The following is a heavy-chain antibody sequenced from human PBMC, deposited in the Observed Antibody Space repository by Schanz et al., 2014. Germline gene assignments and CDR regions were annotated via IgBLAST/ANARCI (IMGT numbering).Heavy chain of an antibody. Sequence: EVQLLESGGGLVQPGGSLRLSCTVSGFTVNNYAMNWVRQAPGKGLEWVSYISGSSSTKYYADSVKGRFTISRDNSNNTLYLQMNSLRAEDTAVYYCVPMSIAAQWGQGTLVTVSS. CDR1: GFTVNNYA. V-gene: IGHV3-48*01. CDR2: ISGSSSTK. CDR3: VPMSIAAQ. D-gene: IGHD6-6*01. J-gene: IGHJ4*02.